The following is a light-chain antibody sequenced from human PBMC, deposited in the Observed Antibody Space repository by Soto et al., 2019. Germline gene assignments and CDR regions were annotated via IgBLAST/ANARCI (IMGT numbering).Light chain of an antibody. CDR1: QSVSSSY. J-gene: IGKJ1*01. Sequence: EIVLTQSPGTLSLSPVERATLSCMASQSVSSSYLAWYQQKPGQAPRLLIYGASSRATGIPDRFSGSGSGTDFTLTISRLEPEDFAVYYCQQYGGSPRTFGQGTKVDI. V-gene: IGKV3-20*01. CDR2: GAS. CDR3: QQYGGSPRT.